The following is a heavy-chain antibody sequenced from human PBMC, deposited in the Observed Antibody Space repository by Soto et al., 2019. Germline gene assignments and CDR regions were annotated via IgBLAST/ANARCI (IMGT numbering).Heavy chain of an antibody. CDR3: AAIVVPAATAYYYYGMDV. J-gene: IGHJ6*02. V-gene: IGHV1-69*13. CDR1: GGTFSSYA. Sequence: SVKVSCKASGGTFSSYAISWVRQAPGQGLEWMGGIIPIFGTANYAQKFQGRVTITADESTSTAYMELSSLRSEDTAAYYCAAIVVPAATAYYYYGMDVWGQGTTVTVSS. D-gene: IGHD2-2*01. CDR2: IIPIFGTA.